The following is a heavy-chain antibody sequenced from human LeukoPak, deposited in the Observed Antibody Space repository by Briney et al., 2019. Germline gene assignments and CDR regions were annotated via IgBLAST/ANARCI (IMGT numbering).Heavy chain of an antibody. D-gene: IGHD6-6*01. CDR3: ARGGAARPDY. CDR2: ISSSSSYI. CDR1: GFTFSSYS. V-gene: IGHV3-21*01. J-gene: IGHJ4*02. Sequence: PGGSLRLSCAASGFTFSSYSMNWVRQAPGKGLEWVSSISSSSSYIYYADSVKGRFTISRDNAKNSLYLQMNSLRVEDTAVYYCARGGAARPDYWGQGSLVTVSS.